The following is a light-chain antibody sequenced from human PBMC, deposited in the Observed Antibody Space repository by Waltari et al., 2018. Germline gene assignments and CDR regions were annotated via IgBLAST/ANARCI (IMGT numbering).Light chain of an antibody. Sequence: QSDVTQPTSVSGSPGKSLTIPCNGTTREVGYNNYVPWYQQYPGKVPQLLIYDVSDRPSGVSSRFSGSKSGNTASLTISGLQADDEADYYCNSYTGSSSWVFGGGTKLTVL. CDR1: TREVGYNNY. CDR2: DVS. CDR3: NSYTGSSSWV. J-gene: IGLJ3*02. V-gene: IGLV2-14*01.